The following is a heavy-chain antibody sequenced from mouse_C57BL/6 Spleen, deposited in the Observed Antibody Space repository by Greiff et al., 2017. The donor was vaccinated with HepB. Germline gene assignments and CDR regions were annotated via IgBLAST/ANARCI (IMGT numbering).Heavy chain of an antibody. Sequence: VKLVESGAELVKPGASVKLSCKASGYTFTEYTIHWVKQRSGQGLEWIGWFYPGSGSIKYNEKFKDKATLTADKSSSTVYMELSRLTSEDSAVYFCARHENDYDGDWYIDVWGTGTTVTVSS. CDR3: ARHENDYDGDWYIDV. CDR2: FYPGSGSI. V-gene: IGHV1-62-2*01. J-gene: IGHJ1*03. D-gene: IGHD2-4*01. CDR1: GYTFTEYT.